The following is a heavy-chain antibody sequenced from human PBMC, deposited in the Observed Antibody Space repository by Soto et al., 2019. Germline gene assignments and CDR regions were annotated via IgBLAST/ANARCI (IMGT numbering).Heavy chain of an antibody. CDR2: VYYTGST. CDR1: GGSISGSY. J-gene: IGHJ4*02. D-gene: IGHD6-19*01. V-gene: IGHV4-59*01. Sequence: PSETLSLTCIVSGGSISGSYWSWLRQSPGKGLEWLGYVYYTGSTNYSPSLRSRVSISVDTSKNEFSLRLSSVTAGDTAVYFCARSVAVPGAHIDYWGKGTQVTVSS. CDR3: ARSVAVPGAHIDY.